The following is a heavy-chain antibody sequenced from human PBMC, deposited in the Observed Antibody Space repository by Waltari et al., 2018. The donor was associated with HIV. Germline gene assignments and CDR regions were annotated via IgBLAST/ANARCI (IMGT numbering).Heavy chain of an antibody. V-gene: IGHV1-8*01. CDR1: GYTFSRYD. Sequence: QEDLVQSGAEVKKLGASVKVSCKAIGYTFSRYDNNWVLQAAGQGLGCGGWMNPRSGNAGYAQKLQGRVTMTRDSSTSTAYMELSGLTTEDTAVYYCASRTKGYCPSGLCLNIDVWGQGTTVTVSS. CDR2: MNPRSGNA. J-gene: IGHJ6*02. CDR3: ASRTKGYCPSGLCLNIDV. D-gene: IGHD2-8*01.